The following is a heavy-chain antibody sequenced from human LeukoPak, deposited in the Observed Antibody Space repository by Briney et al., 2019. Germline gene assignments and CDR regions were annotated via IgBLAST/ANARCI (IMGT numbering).Heavy chain of an antibody. D-gene: IGHD3-10*01. J-gene: IGHJ3*02. Sequence: RGALRLSCAASGFTFSSYEMSSVRLAPGKGLEWVSYISSGASVIKYADSVKGRFTVSRDNAKNSLYLQLNSLRAEDTAIYYCAREITDTPDAFDIWGQGTMVTVSS. CDR3: AREITDTPDAFDI. CDR2: ISSGASVI. CDR1: GFTFSSYE. V-gene: IGHV3-48*03.